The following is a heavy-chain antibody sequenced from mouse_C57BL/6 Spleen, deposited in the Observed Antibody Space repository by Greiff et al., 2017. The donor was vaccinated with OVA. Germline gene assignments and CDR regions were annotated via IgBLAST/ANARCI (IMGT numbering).Heavy chain of an antibody. CDR2: IDPEDGET. D-gene: IGHD2-4*01. CDR3: AFYYDYDAWFAY. J-gene: IGHJ3*01. CDR1: GFNIKDYY. V-gene: IGHV14-2*01. Sequence: EVQLQQSGAELVKPGASVKLSCTASGFNIKDYYMHWVKQRTEQGLEWIGRIDPEDGETKYAPKFPGKATITADTSSNTAYLQLSSLTSEDTAVYYCAFYYDYDAWFAYWGQGTLVTVSA.